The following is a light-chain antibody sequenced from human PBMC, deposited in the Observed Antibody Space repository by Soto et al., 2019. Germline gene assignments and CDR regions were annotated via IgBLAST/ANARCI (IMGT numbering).Light chain of an antibody. V-gene: IGLV2-23*01. Sequence: QSALTQPASVSGSPGQSITISCTVTGSDVRTYNLVSWYQQHPGKVPKLIIYEASKRPSGVSNRFSGSQPGNTASLTVSGLQAEDEADYYCCSYEGDKTYAFGSGTKVTVL. J-gene: IGLJ1*01. CDR3: CSYEGDKTYA. CDR1: GSDVRTYNL. CDR2: EAS.